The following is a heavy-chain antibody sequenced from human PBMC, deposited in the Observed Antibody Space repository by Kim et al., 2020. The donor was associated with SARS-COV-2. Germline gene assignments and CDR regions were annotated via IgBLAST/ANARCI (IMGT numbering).Heavy chain of an antibody. V-gene: IGHV3-30*04. CDR1: GFTFSSYA. CDR2: ISYDGSNK. CDR3: AREYSGYDSSWFDP. J-gene: IGHJ5*02. D-gene: IGHD5-12*01. Sequence: GGSLRISCAASGFTFSSYAMHWVRQAPGKGLEWVAVISYDGSNKYYADSVKGRFTISRDNSKNTLYLQMNSLRAEDTAVYYCAREYSGYDSSWFDPWGQ.